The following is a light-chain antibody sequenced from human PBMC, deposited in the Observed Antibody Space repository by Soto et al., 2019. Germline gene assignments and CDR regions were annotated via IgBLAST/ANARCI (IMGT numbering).Light chain of an antibody. CDR1: SSDVGSYNL. J-gene: IGLJ2*01. CDR3: QSYDRSLSSPI. V-gene: IGLV2-23*01. CDR2: EAT. Sequence: QSALTQPASVSGSPEQSITISCTGTSSDVGSYNLVSWYQQHPGKAPKVMIYEATKRPSGVSNRFSGSKSGNTASLTISGLQAEDEADYYCQSYDRSLSSPIVGGGTQLTVL.